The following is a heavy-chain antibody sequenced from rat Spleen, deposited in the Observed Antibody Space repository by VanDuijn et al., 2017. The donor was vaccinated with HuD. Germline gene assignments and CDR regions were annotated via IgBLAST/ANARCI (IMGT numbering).Heavy chain of an antibody. D-gene: IGHD4-3*01. Sequence: EVQLVESDGGLVQPGRSLKLSCAASGFTFSDYFMAWVRQSPKKGLEWVATIIYDGSRTYYRDSVKGRFTVSRENAESTLYLLMDSLRSEDTATYYCVRQDTSGYSNWFAYWGQGTLVTVSS. J-gene: IGHJ3*01. CDR1: GFTFSDYF. CDR2: IIYDGSRT. CDR3: VRQDTSGYSNWFAY. V-gene: IGHV5-17*01.